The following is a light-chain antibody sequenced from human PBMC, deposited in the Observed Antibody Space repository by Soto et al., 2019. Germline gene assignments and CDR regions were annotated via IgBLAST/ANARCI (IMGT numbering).Light chain of an antibody. CDR1: RHINTW. V-gene: IGKV1-12*01. Sequence: DFQMTQSPSSVSASVGDRVTITCRASRHINTWLAWYQQKPGKAPKLLIYAASTLQSGVPSRFSGSGSGTDFTLTISNLQPEDFATYYCHQANTLPLTFGGGTKVEIK. J-gene: IGKJ4*01. CDR3: HQANTLPLT. CDR2: AAS.